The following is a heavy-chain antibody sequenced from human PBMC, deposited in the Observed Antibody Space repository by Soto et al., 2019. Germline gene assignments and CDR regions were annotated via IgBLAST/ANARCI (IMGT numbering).Heavy chain of an antibody. Sequence: GGSLRLSCAASGFTFSSYAMSWVRPAPGKGLEWVSAISGSGGSTYYADSVKGRFTISRDNSKNTLYLQMNSLRAEGTDVYYRAKGGCSSPSCYVVYWGQGTLVTVSS. J-gene: IGHJ4*02. CDR2: ISGSGGST. V-gene: IGHV3-23*01. CDR3: AKGGCSSPSCYVVY. CDR1: GFTFSSYA. D-gene: IGHD2-2*01.